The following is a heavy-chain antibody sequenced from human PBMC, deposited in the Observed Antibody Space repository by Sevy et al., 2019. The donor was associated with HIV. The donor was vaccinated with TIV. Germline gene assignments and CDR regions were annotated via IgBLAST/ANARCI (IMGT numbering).Heavy chain of an antibody. CDR2: INQNGSVT. Sequence: GGSLRLSCAASGFSLNSFWMNWVRQTPGKGLEWVANINQNGSVTYYVDSVKGRFTISRDNSRNLLYLQMTSLRVEDTGVYYCVRAVATNGSFWGQGTLVTVSS. D-gene: IGHD2-15*01. J-gene: IGHJ4*02. CDR3: VRAVATNGSF. V-gene: IGHV3-7*01. CDR1: GFSLNSFW.